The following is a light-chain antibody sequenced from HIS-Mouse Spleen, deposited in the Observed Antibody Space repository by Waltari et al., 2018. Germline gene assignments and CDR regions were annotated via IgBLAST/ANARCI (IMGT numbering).Light chain of an antibody. V-gene: IGLV2-23*01. CDR1: SSDVGSYNL. CDR2: EGS. Sequence: QSALTQPASVSGSPGQSITISCTGTSSDVGSYNLVSWYQQHPGKAPKLMIYEGSKRPSGVANRCSGSKDGNTASLTISGLQAEDEADYYCCSYAGSSTWVFGGGTKLTVL. J-gene: IGLJ3*02. CDR3: CSYAGSSTWV.